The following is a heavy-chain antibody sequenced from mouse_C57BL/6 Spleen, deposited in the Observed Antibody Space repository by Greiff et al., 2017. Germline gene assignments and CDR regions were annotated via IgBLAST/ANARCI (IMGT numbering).Heavy chain of an antibody. V-gene: IGHV6-3*01. Sequence: EVKLMESGGGLVQPGGSMKLSCVASGFTFSNYWMNWVRQSPEKGLEWVAQIRLKSDNYATHYAESVKGRFTISRDDSKSRVYLQMNNLRAEDTGIYYCTGYSNPAGDSWGEGASVTVSS. CDR1: GFTFSNYW. CDR2: IRLKSDNYAT. J-gene: IGHJ4*01. D-gene: IGHD2-5*01. CDR3: TGYSNPAGDS.